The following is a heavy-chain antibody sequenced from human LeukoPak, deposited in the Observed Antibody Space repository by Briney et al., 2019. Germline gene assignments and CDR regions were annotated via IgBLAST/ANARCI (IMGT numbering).Heavy chain of an antibody. J-gene: IGHJ4*02. CDR2: IWYDGSNK. Sequence: PGRSLRLSCAAPGFTFSSYGMHWVRQAPGKGLEWVAVIWYDGSNKYYADSVKGRFTISRDNSKNTLYLQMNSLRAEDTAVYYCARDRIEGATPRYYFDYWGQGTLVTVSS. CDR1: GFTFSSYG. D-gene: IGHD1-26*01. V-gene: IGHV3-33*01. CDR3: ARDRIEGATPRYYFDY.